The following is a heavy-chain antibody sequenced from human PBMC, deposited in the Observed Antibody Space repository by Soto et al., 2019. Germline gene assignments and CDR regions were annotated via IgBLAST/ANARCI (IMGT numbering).Heavy chain of an antibody. Sequence: SETLSLTCAVSGGSISSSSYYWGWIRQPPGKGLEWIGSIYYSGSTYYNPSLKSRVTISVDTSKNQFSLKLSSVTAADTAVYYCARRGYSYGWERYFDYWGQGTLVNV. CDR3: ARRGYSYGWERYFDY. CDR2: IYYSGST. CDR1: GGSISSSSYY. D-gene: IGHD5-18*01. V-gene: IGHV4-39*01. J-gene: IGHJ4*02.